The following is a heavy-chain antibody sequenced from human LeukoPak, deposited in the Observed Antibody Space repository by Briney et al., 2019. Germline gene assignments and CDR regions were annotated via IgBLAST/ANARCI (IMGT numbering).Heavy chain of an antibody. V-gene: IGHV4-34*01. D-gene: IGHD4-17*01. Sequence: SETLSLTCAVYGGSFSGYYWSWIRQPPGKGLEWIGEINHSGSTNYNPSLKSRVTISVDTSKNQLSLKLSSVTAADTAVYYCARVRDYGDYTGWGQGTLVTVSS. CDR1: GGSFSGYY. J-gene: IGHJ4*02. CDR2: INHSGST. CDR3: ARVRDYGDYTG.